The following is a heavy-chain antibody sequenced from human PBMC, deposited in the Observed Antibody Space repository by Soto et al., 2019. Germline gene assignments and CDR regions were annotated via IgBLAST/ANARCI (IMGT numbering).Heavy chain of an antibody. V-gene: IGHV3-21*01. CDR2: VSKSDYT. J-gene: IGHJ4*02. CDR1: GFPFDNYG. CDR3: AREDSIIIPAVSDF. Sequence: GSXRLSCPTSGFPFDNYGINYGRQAPGKGLGWVSSVSKSDYTYYSDSVQGRFTISRDNAKNSVSLQMNTLGVEDTAVYYCAREDSIIIPAVSDFWGQGTLVTVSS. D-gene: IGHD2-2*01.